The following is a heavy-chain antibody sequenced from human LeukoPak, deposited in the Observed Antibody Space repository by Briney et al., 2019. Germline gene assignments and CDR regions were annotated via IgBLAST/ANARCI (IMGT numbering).Heavy chain of an antibody. CDR3: ARGGTGMYYDFWSGHPRRHALGY. D-gene: IGHD3-3*01. CDR2: IIPILGIA. Sequence: SVKVSCKASGGTFSSYAISWVRQAPGQGLEWMGRIIPILGIANYAQKFQGRVTITADKSTSTAYMELSSLRSEDTAVYYCARGGTGMYYDFWSGHPRRHALGYWGQGTLVTVSS. V-gene: IGHV1-69*04. CDR1: GGTFSSYA. J-gene: IGHJ4*02.